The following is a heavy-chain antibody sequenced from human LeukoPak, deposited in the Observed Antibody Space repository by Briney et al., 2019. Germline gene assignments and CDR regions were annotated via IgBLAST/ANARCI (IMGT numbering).Heavy chain of an antibody. Sequence: ASVKVSCKASGYTFTSYYMHWVRQAPGQGLEWMGGIIPIFGTANYAQKFQGRVTITADESTSTAYMELSSLRSEDTAVYYCARVFFTVPDYYYYMDVWGKGTTVTISS. CDR1: GYTFTSYY. D-gene: IGHD1-1*01. CDR2: IIPIFGTA. V-gene: IGHV1-69*13. J-gene: IGHJ6*03. CDR3: ARVFFTVPDYYYYMDV.